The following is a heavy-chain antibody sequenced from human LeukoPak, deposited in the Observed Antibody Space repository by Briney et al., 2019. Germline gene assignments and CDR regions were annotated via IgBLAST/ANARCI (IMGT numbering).Heavy chain of an antibody. CDR3: ARGRGEGRGISMVRGVRAPSYNWFDP. CDR1: GGSFSGYY. CDR2: IYYTGST. V-gene: IGHV4-34*01. D-gene: IGHD3-10*01. J-gene: IGHJ5*02. Sequence: KPSETLSLTCAVYGGSFSGYYWSWIRQPPGKGLEWIGYIYYTGSTYCNPSLKSRVTISVNTSKNQFSLKLSSVTAADTAVYYCARGRGEGRGISMVRGVRAPSYNWFDPWGHGTLVTVSS.